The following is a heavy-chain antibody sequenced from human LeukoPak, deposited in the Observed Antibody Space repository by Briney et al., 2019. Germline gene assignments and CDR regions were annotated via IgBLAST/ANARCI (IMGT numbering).Heavy chain of an antibody. CDR3: ARVGGYQLPKFDY. CDR2: ISSSSSTI. V-gene: IGHV3-48*02. J-gene: IGHJ4*02. CDR1: GFNFNSFA. D-gene: IGHD2-2*01. Sequence: GGSLRLSCAASGFNFNSFAMNWVRQAPGKGLEGISYISSSSSTIYYSDSVKGRFSISRDNAKNSVYLEMNSPRDEDTAVYYCARVGGYQLPKFDYWGRGTLVTVSS.